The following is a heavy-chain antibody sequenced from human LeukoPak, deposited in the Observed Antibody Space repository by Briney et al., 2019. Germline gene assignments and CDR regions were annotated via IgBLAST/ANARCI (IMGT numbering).Heavy chain of an antibody. D-gene: IGHD2-15*01. CDR1: GYTFTGYY. CDR3: PRGTSGGNDY. V-gene: IGHV1-2*02. J-gene: IGHJ4*02. CDR2: INANSGST. Sequence: ASLRDSCMASGYTFTGYYMHWVRQAPGPGREWIGWINANSGSTNYAQKVHSRVTMTIDTSISTAYMKLSRLRSDDTAVYYWPRGTSGGNDYWGEGT.